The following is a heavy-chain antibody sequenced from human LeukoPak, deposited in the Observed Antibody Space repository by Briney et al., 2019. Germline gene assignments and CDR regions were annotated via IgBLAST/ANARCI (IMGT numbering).Heavy chain of an antibody. CDR1: GGSISSYY. V-gene: IGHV4-59*01. CDR3: ARAPVLYYFDY. J-gene: IGHJ4*02. Sequence: SETLSLTCTVSGGSISSYYWSWIRQPPGEGLEWIGYIYYSGSTNYNPSLKSRVTMSVDTSKNQFSLKLSSVTAADTAVYYCARAPVLYYFDYWGQGILVTVSS. D-gene: IGHD1-1*01. CDR2: IYYSGST.